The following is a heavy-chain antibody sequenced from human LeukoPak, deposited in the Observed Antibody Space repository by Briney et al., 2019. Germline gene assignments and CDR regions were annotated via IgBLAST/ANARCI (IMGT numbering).Heavy chain of an antibody. CDR3: ASPAVLGSQNYYYYYGMDV. V-gene: IGHV3-30-3*01. CDR2: ISYDGSNK. CDR1: GFTFSSYA. D-gene: IGHD3-3*02. J-gene: IGHJ6*02. Sequence: GRSLRLSCAASGFTFSSYAMHWVRQAPGKGLEWVAVISYDGSNKYYADSVKGRFTISRDNSKNTLYLQMNSLRAEDTAAYYCASPAVLGSQNYYYYYGMDVWGQGTTVTVSS.